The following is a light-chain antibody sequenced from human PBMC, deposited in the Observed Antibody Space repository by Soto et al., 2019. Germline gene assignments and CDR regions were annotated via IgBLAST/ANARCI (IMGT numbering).Light chain of an antibody. Sequence: EIVLTQSPGTLSLSPGARATLSCRASQSVSTSSLAWYQQKGGQAPRLLIHGASSRATGIPDRFSGSGSGTDFTLTISRLEPKDFAVYYCQQYGSSPRTFGQGTKVEVK. CDR3: QQYGSSPRT. CDR1: QSVSTSS. CDR2: GAS. J-gene: IGKJ1*01. V-gene: IGKV3-20*01.